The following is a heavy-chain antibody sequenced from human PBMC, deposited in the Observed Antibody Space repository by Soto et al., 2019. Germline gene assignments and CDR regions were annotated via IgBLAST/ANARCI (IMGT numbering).Heavy chain of an antibody. D-gene: IGHD3-22*01. CDR3: WRLGFYYDSSGYYLSFDS. J-gene: IGHJ4*02. CDR2: MNPNSGNT. CDR1: GYTFTSYD. Sequence: ASVKVSCKASGYTFTSYDINWVRQATGQGLEWMGWMNPNSGNTGYAQKFQGRVTMTRNTSISTAYMELSSLRSKDTAVYYCWRLGFYYDSSGYYLSFDSWGQGPLVTVSS. V-gene: IGHV1-8*01.